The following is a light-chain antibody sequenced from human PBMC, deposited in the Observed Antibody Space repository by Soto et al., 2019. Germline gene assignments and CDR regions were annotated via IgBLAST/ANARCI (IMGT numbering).Light chain of an antibody. J-gene: IGKJ2*01. Sequence: EIVLTQSPGTLSLSPGEGATLSCRASQSVSSNYLAWYQQEPGQAPRLLIFGASNRASDIPDRFSGSGSGTDFTLTISRLEPXXXXVYYCQQYGNSPPYTFGQGTKLEIK. CDR1: QSVSSNY. CDR2: GAS. V-gene: IGKV3-20*01. CDR3: QQYGNSPPYT.